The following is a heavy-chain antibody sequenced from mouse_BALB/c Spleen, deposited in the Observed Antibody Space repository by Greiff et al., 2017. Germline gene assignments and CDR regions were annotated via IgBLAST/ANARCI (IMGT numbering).Heavy chain of an antibody. J-gene: IGHJ3*01. CDR1: GYTFTSYW. CDR3: ARYGNPPGGFAY. D-gene: IGHD2-1*01. CDR2: INPSNGRT. Sequence: QVQLQQPGAELVKPGASVKLSCKASGYTFTSYWMHWVKQRPGQGLEWIGEINPSNGRTNYNEKFKSKATLTVDKSSSTAYMQLNSLTSEDSAVYYCARYGNPPGGFAYWGQGTVVTVSA. V-gene: IGHV1S81*02.